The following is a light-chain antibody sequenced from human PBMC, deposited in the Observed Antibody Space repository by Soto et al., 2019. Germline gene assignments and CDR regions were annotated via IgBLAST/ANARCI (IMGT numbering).Light chain of an antibody. CDR2: DVS. V-gene: IGLV2-14*01. CDR1: SSDVGGYNY. J-gene: IGLJ2*01. Sequence: QSALTQPASVSGSPGQSITISCTGTSSDVGGYNYVSWYQQHPGKAPKLMIYDVSNRPSGVSNRFSGSKSGNTASLTISGVQPEDEAAYDCGSYSCSSTLVFGGGTKVTLL. CDR3: GSYSCSSTLV.